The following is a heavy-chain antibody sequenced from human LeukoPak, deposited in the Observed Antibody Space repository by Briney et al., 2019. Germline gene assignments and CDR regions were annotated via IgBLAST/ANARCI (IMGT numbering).Heavy chain of an antibody. CDR2: IIPVLGVS. V-gene: IGHV1-69*04. Sequence: ASVKVSCKASGGSFSSFVITWVRQAPGQGLEWMGRIIPVLGVSNFAQKLQGRVTMTTDTSTSTAYMELRSLRSDDTAVYYCARHFGVYDAFDIWGQGTMVTVSS. CDR1: GGSFSSFV. CDR3: ARHFGVYDAFDI. J-gene: IGHJ3*02. D-gene: IGHD2-8*01.